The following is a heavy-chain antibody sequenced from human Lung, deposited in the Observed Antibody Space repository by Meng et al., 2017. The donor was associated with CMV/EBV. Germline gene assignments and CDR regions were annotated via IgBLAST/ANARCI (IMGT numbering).Heavy chain of an antibody. CDR2: MNANSGNT. J-gene: IGHJ6*02. V-gene: IGHV1-8*02. CDR1: GYTFSTYD. CDR3: ARTQIAVEAGGTKTKYYYYGLDV. Sequence: ASXXVSXKASGYTFSTYDINWMRQAPGQGLEWMGWMNANSGNTGYAQRFQGRVSMTRDTSTRTAYMELRSLRSEDTAVYYCARTQIAVEAGGTKTKYYYYGLDVWGQGTTVTVSS. D-gene: IGHD1/OR15-1a*01.